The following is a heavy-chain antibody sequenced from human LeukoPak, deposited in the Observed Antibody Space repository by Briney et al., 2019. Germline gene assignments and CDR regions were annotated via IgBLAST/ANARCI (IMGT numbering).Heavy chain of an antibody. CDR1: GLIFSSYW. Sequence: SGGSLRLSCAASGLIFSSYWMHWVRQAPGKGLVCVSRINTDGSSTTYADSVKGRFTISRDNAKNTLYLQLNSLRADDTAVYYCAREGRYYDSTGYESYYFDFWGQGTLVTVSS. CDR2: INTDGSST. V-gene: IGHV3-74*01. CDR3: AREGRYYDSTGYESYYFDF. D-gene: IGHD3-22*01. J-gene: IGHJ4*02.